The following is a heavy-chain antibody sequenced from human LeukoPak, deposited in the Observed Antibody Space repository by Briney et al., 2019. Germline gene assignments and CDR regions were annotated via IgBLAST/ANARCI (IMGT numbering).Heavy chain of an antibody. Sequence: GGSLRLSCAASGFTFSSYSMNWVRQAPGKGLEWVSSISRSSYYIYYADSVKGRFTISRDNSKNTLYLQMNSLRAEDTAVYYCAKSGLNRFDYWGQGTLVTVSS. V-gene: IGHV3-21*04. J-gene: IGHJ4*02. CDR2: ISRSSYYI. D-gene: IGHD2-15*01. CDR1: GFTFSSYS. CDR3: AKSGLNRFDY.